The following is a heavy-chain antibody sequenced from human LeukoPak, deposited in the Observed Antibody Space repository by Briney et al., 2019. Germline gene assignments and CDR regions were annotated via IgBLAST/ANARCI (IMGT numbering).Heavy chain of an antibody. V-gene: IGHV1-18*01. CDR1: GYTFTSYG. CDR2: ISAYNGNT. CDR3: ARAGWGAGWFDP. J-gene: IGHJ5*02. Sequence: ASVKVSCKASGYTFTSYGISWVRQAPGHGLEWMGWISAYNGNTNYARKLQGRVTMTTDTSTSTAYMELRSLRSDDTAVYYCARAGWGAGWFDPWGQGTLVTVSS. D-gene: IGHD1-26*01.